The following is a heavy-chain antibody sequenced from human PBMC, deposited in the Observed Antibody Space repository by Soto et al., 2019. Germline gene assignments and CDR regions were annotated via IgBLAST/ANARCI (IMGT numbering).Heavy chain of an antibody. D-gene: IGHD3-22*01. V-gene: IGHV3-53*01. Sequence: HPWGSLRLSCASSGFTVSSNYMSWVRQAPGKGLEWVSVIYSGGSTYYADSVKGRFTISRDNSKNTLYLQMNSLRAEDTAVYYCARGRGYYDSSGYPDWDYYGMDVWGQGTTVTVSS. CDR3: ARGRGYYDSSGYPDWDYYGMDV. J-gene: IGHJ6*02. CDR2: IYSGGST. CDR1: GFTVSSNY.